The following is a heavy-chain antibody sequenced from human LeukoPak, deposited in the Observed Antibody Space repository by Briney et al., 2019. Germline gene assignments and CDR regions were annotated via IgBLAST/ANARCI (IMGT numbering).Heavy chain of an antibody. CDR1: GFTFSSYA. Sequence: GGSLRLSCAASGFTFSSYAMSWVRQAPGKGLEWVSAISGSGGSTYYADSVKGRFIISRDNSKNTLYLQMNSLRAEDTAVYYCAKSDTAMVANFDYWGQGTLVTVSS. V-gene: IGHV3-23*01. CDR2: ISGSGGST. CDR3: AKSDTAMVANFDY. J-gene: IGHJ4*02. D-gene: IGHD5-18*01.